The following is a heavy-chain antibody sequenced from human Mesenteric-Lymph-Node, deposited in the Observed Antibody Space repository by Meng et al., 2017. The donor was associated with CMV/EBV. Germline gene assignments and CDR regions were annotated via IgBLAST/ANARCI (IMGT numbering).Heavy chain of an antibody. CDR3: ASTREGYYYDRSGIDY. CDR2: IYYTGST. J-gene: IGHJ4*02. D-gene: IGHD3-22*01. V-gene: IGHV4-59*01. CDR1: GGSISSYY. Sequence: SETLSLTCTVSGGSISSYYWSWIRQPPGKGLEWIGYIYYTGSTNYNPSLKSRVTISLDTSKNQFSLKLSSVTAADTAVYYCASTREGYYYDRSGIDYWGQGTLVTVSS.